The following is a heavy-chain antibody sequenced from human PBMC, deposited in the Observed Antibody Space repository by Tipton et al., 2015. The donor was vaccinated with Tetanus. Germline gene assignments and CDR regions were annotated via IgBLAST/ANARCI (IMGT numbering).Heavy chain of an antibody. Sequence: SLRLSCVGSGFNFSTNSMNWVRQAPGKGLEWIAYISSGSSIIFYADAVRGRFFISRDNTKNSLSLQMNSLKDDDTAVYYCERSAHFASWYDWGPGTRVTVSS. V-gene: IGHV3-48*02. CDR3: ERSAHFASWYD. CDR2: ISSGSSII. CDR1: GFNFSTNS. J-gene: IGHJ4*02. D-gene: IGHD6-13*01.